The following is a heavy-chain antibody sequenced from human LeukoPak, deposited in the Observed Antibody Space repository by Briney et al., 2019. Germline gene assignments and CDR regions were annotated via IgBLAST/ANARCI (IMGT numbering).Heavy chain of an antibody. CDR3: ATVAVIRGVTYFDY. J-gene: IGHJ4*02. CDR1: GGSISSYY. CDR2: PFYSGST. D-gene: IGHD3-10*01. V-gene: IGHV4-59*01. Sequence: SETLSLTCTVSGGSISSYYWSWIRQPPGKGLEWIAYPFYSGSTDYNPSLESRVTISVDTSKNQFSLKLRSVTAADTAVYYCATVAVIRGVTYFDYWGQGTLVTVSS.